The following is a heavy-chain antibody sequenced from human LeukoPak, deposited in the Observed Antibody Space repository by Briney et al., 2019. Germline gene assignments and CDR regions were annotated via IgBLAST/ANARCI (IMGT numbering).Heavy chain of an antibody. D-gene: IGHD1-26*01. CDR2: IYHSGST. J-gene: IGHJ5*02. Sequence: PSETLSLTCAVSGGSISGGGYSWSWIRQPPGKGLEWIGYIYHSGSTYYNPSLKSRVTISVDRSKNQFSLKLSSVTAADTAVYYCARGGSYNWFDPWGQGTLVTVSS. CDR1: GGSISGGGYS. V-gene: IGHV4-30-2*01. CDR3: ARGGSYNWFDP.